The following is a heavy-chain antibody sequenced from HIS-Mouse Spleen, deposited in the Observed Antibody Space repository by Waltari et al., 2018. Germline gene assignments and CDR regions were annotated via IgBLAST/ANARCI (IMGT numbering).Heavy chain of an antibody. CDR3: AREIPYSSSWYDWYFDL. CDR1: GGSISSSSYY. D-gene: IGHD6-13*01. Sequence: QLQLQESGPGLVKPSETLSLTCTVAGGSISSSSYYWGWIRQHPGKGLEWIGSIYYSGITYYNPSLKSRVTISVDTSKNQFSLKLSSVTAADTAVYYCAREIPYSSSWYDWYFDLWGRGTLVTVSS. J-gene: IGHJ2*01. V-gene: IGHV4-39*07. CDR2: IYYSGIT.